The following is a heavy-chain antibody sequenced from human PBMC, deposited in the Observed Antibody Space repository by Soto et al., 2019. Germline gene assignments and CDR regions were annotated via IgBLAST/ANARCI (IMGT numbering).Heavy chain of an antibody. J-gene: IGHJ4*02. CDR2: ISSSSSYI. V-gene: IGHV3-21*01. CDR1: GFTFSSYS. CDR3: ARSSPTTARDFDY. Sequence: SLRLSCAASGFTFSSYSMNWVRQAPGKGLEWVSSISSSSSYIYYADSVKGRFTISRDNAKNSLYLQMNSLRAEDTAVYYCARSSPTTARDFDYWGQGTLVTVSS. D-gene: IGHD4-4*01.